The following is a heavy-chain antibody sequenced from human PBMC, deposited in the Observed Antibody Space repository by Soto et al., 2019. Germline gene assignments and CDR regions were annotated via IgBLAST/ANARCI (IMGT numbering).Heavy chain of an antibody. CDR3: SASLFYYGTGV. CDR1: GYTFTNYW. CDR2: IYPGDSDT. V-gene: IGHV5-51*01. J-gene: IGHJ6*02. Sequence: DSLNISCKGSGYTFTNYWIGWVRQMPGKGPEWMGIIYPGDSDTKYNPSFQGQVTISADKSITTTYLQWSSLKASDTAIYYCSASLFYYGTGVWGQWSMVAV.